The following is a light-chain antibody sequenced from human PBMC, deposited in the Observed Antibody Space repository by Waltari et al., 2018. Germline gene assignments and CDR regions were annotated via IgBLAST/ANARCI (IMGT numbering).Light chain of an antibody. V-gene: IGLV2-8*01. CDR2: EVS. CDR1: CSDVGDYNY. CDR3: SSYAGSNNFDVV. J-gene: IGLJ2*01. Sequence: QSALTQPPSASGSPGQSVTISCTETCSDVGDYNYVSWYQQHPGKAPKLMIYEVSKRPSGVPDRFSGYKSGNTASLTVSGLQAEDEADYYCSSYAGSNNFDVVFGGGTKLTVL.